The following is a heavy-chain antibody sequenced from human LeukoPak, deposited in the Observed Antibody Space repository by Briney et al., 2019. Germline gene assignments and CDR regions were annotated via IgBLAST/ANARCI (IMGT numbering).Heavy chain of an antibody. CDR3: ARDVDFYASGSYSDY. Sequence: GGSLRLSCAASGFTFSSYWMSWVRQAPGKGLEWVANIKQDGSEKYYVDSVKGRFTISRDNAKNSLYLQMNSLRAEDTAVYYCARDVDFYASGSYSDYWGQGTLVTVSS. V-gene: IGHV3-7*01. CDR1: GFTFSSYW. D-gene: IGHD3-10*01. J-gene: IGHJ4*02. CDR2: IKQDGSEK.